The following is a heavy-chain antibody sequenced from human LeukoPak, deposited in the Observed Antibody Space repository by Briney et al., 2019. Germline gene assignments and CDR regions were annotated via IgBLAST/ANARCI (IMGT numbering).Heavy chain of an antibody. CDR1: GYTFTSYG. CDR3: ASTSPTTFSNYFDS. J-gene: IGHJ4*02. CDR2: ISGYNGNT. D-gene: IGHD4-11*01. V-gene: IGHV1-18*01. Sequence: GASVKVSCKASGYTFTSYGISWVRQAPGQGLEWMGWISGYNGNTHYAQNLQGRVTMTTDTSTSTAYMEVRSLRFDDTAVYYCASTSPTTFSNYFDSWGQGTLVTVSS.